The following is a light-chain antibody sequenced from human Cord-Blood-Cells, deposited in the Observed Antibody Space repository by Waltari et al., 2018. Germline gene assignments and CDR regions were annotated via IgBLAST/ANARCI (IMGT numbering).Light chain of an antibody. CDR3: QQYYSTPYT. CDR1: QSVLYSSNNKNY. Sequence: DIVMTQSPDSLAVSLGERATINCKSSQSVLYSSNNKNYLAWYQQKPGQPPKLLIYWASTRGSGFPDRFSGSGSGTDFTLTISSPQAEDVAVYYCQQYYSTPYTFGQGTKLEIK. J-gene: IGKJ2*01. V-gene: IGKV4-1*01. CDR2: WAS.